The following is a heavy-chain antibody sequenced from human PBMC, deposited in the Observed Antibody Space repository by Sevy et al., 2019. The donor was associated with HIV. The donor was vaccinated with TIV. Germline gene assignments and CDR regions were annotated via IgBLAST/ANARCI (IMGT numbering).Heavy chain of an antibody. J-gene: IGHJ4*02. Sequence: GGSLRLSCAASGFTFSEYGMHWVRQAPGKGLEWVALIWYDGSNKYYADSVKGRFTISRDNSKNTLYLQMNSLRAEDTAVYYCARGADYYDSSGAICDYWGQGTLVTLSS. CDR3: ARGADYYDSSGAICDY. CDR2: IWYDGSNK. D-gene: IGHD3-22*01. V-gene: IGHV3-33*01. CDR1: GFTFSEYG.